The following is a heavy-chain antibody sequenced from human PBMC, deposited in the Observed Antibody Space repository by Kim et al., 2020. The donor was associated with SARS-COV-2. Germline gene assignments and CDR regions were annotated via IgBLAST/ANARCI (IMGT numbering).Heavy chain of an antibody. D-gene: IGHD4-17*01. CDR3: ARDAAEAYGGNGDDAFDL. J-gene: IGHJ3*01. Sequence: GGSLRLSCAASGFTFDSFWMHWVRQAPGKGLVWVSRIDSDGTTSNYADSVRGRFTISRDNAKNTVHLQMSSLRGEDTAVYYCARDAAEAYGGNGDDAFDLWGQGTLVTVSS. V-gene: IGHV3-74*01. CDR1: GFTFDSFW. CDR2: IDSDGTTS.